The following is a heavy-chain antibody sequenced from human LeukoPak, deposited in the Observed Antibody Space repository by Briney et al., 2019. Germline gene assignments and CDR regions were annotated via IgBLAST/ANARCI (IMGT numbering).Heavy chain of an antibody. D-gene: IGHD1-1*01. J-gene: IGHJ4*02. CDR3: TITTGTTLGLMDY. V-gene: IGHV4-34*01. Sequence: KSSETLSLTCAVYGGSFSGYYWRWIRQPPGKGLEWIGEINHSGSTNYNPSLKSRVTISVDTSKNQLSLKMSSVTAADTAAYYCTITTGTTLGLMDYWGQGTLVTVSS. CDR2: INHSGST. CDR1: GGSFSGYY.